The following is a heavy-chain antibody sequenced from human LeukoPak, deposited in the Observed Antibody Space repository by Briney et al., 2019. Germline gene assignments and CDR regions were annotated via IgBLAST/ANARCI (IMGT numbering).Heavy chain of an antibody. CDR2: IYTSGST. V-gene: IGHV4-4*07. Sequence: SETLSLTCAVYGGSFSGYYWSWIRQPAGKGLEWIGRIYTSGSTNYNPSLKSRVTMSVDTSKNQFSLKLSSVTAADTAVYYCARDSFKAVAGYNWFDPWGQGTLVTVSS. CDR3: ARDSFKAVAGYNWFDP. J-gene: IGHJ5*02. D-gene: IGHD6-19*01. CDR1: GGSFSGYY.